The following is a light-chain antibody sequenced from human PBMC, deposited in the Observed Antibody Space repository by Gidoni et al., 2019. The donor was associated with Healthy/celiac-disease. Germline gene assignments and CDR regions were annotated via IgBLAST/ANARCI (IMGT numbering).Light chain of an antibody. CDR1: KLGDKY. CDR3: QAWDSSYVV. J-gene: IGLJ2*01. CDR2: QAS. Sequence: SYELTQPPSVSVPPGQTASITCSGDKLGDKYACWYQQKPGQSPVLVIYQASKRPSGIPERFSGSNSGNTATLTISGTQAMDEADYYCQAWDSSYVVFGGGTKLTVL. V-gene: IGLV3-1*01.